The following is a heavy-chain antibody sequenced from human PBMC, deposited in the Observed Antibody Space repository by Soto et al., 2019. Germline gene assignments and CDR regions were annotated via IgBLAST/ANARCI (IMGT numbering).Heavy chain of an antibody. V-gene: IGHV1-18*01. CDR2: ISAYNGNT. CDR3: ARAVELDYYDSSGYLADY. J-gene: IGHJ4*02. CDR1: GYTFTSYG. Sequence: ASVKVSCKASGYTFTSYGISWVRQAPGQGLEWVGWISAYNGNTNYAQKLQGRVTMTTDTSTSTAYMELRSLRSDDTAVYYCARAVELDYYDSSGYLADYWGQGTLVTVSS. D-gene: IGHD3-22*01.